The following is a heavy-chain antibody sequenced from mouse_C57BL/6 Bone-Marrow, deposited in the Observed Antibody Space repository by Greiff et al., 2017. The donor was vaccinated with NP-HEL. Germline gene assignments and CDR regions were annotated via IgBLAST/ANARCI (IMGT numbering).Heavy chain of an antibody. V-gene: IGHV1-64*01. J-gene: IGHJ4*01. CDR2: IHPNSGST. D-gene: IGHD1-1*01. CDR3: ARRVVAYYYAMDY. Sequence: QVQLQQPGAELVKPGASVKLSCKASGYTFTSYWMHWVKQRPGQGLERIGMIHPNSGSTNYNEKFKSKATLTVDKSSSTAYMQLSSLTSEDSAVYYCARRVVAYYYAMDYWGQGTSVTVSS. CDR1: GYTFTSYW.